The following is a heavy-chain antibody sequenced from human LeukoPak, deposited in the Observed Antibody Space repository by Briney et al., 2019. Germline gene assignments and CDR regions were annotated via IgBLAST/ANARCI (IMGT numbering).Heavy chain of an antibody. V-gene: IGHV1-18*01. CDR2: ISAYNGNT. CDR1: GYTFTSYG. D-gene: IGHD1-14*01. J-gene: IGHJ6*02. Sequence: AASVKVSCKASGYTFTSYGISWVRQAPGQGLEWMGWISAYNGNTNYAQKLQGRVTMTTDTSTSTAYMELRSLRSDDTAVYYCARDHGMSGLIYYYYGMDVWGQGTTVTVSS. CDR3: ARDHGMSGLIYYYYGMDV.